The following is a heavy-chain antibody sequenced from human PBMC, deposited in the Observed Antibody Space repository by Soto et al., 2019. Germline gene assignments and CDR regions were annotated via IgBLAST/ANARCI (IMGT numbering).Heavy chain of an antibody. V-gene: IGHV3-11*01. D-gene: IGHD3-16*01. Sequence: QVRLVESGGGLVKPEGSLTLSCAASGFSLRDYYMTWIRQAPGKGLEWLSYINPGGDVIKYVDSVKGRFTISRDNAKNSAYLHMNNLRAEDTAVYYCTRDPRITDFWGQGTLVTVSS. CDR1: GFSLRDYY. CDR3: TRDPRITDF. CDR2: INPGGDVI. J-gene: IGHJ4*02.